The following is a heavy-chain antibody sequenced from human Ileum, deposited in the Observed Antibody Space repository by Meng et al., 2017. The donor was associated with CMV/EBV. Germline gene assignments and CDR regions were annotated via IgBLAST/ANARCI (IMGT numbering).Heavy chain of an antibody. CDR2: IDPNTGGT. CDR3: ARRERISSGLEY. V-gene: IGHV1-2*02. CDR1: GYTFTGNY. J-gene: IGHJ4*02. D-gene: IGHD6-6*01. Sequence: QAQMVQAGAEVKKPGTSVKVSCKASGYTFTGNYIYWVRSAPGQGLEWMGWIDPNTGGTKYIQKFQGRVTMTGDTSISTAYMELSGLRFDDTAVYYCARRERISSGLEYWGQGTLVTVSS.